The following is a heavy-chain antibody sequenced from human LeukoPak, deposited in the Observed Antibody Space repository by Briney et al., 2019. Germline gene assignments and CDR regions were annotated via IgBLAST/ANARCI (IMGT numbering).Heavy chain of an antibody. V-gene: IGHV3-23*01. Sequence: PGGSLRLSCAASGFTFSNYAMSWVRQSPGKGPEWVSAISDSGGTSYYADSVKGRFAISRDNSKNTLYLQMTSLRAEDTAVYYCAKRSLEGLWGQGTLVTVSS. J-gene: IGHJ4*02. CDR1: GFTFSNYA. CDR2: ISDSGGTS. D-gene: IGHD3-3*01. CDR3: AKRSLEGL.